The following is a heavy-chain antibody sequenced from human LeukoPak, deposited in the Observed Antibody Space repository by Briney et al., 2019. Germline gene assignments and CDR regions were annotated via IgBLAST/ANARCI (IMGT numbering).Heavy chain of an antibody. CDR2: IYYSGST. CDR1: GGSISSYY. D-gene: IGHD3-9*01. Sequence: SETLSLTCTVSGGSISSYYWSWIRQRPGQGLEWIGYIYYSGSTNSNPSLKSRVTISVDTSKNQFSLKLRSVTAADTAVYYCARVTGYMIEDYFDYWGQEILVTVSS. CDR3: ARVTGYMIEDYFDY. V-gene: IGHV4-59*01. J-gene: IGHJ4*02.